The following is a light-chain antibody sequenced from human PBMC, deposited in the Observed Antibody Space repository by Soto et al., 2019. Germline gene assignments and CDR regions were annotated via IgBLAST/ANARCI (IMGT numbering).Light chain of an antibody. J-gene: IGKJ1*01. V-gene: IGKV1-5*03. CDR2: KAS. CDR1: QSISSW. Sequence: DIQMTQSPSTLSASVGDRVTITCRASQSISSWLAWYQQKPGKAPKLLIYKASSLESGVPSRFSGSGSATEFTLTISSLQPDDFATYYCQQYYIYWTFGQGTKVEIK. CDR3: QQYYIYWT.